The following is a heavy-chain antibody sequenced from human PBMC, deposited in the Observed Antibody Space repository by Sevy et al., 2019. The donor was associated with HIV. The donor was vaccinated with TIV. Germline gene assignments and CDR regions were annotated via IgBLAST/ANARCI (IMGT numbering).Heavy chain of an antibody. J-gene: IGHJ3*02. CDR3: ARANPLIVVVTTGDDDAFDI. CDR1: GFTFSSYE. CDR2: ISSSGSTI. D-gene: IGHD3-22*01. V-gene: IGHV3-48*03. Sequence: GGSLRLSCAASGFTFSSYEMNWVRQAPGKGLEWVSYISSSGSTIYYADSVKGRFTISRDNAKNSLYLQMNSLRAEDTAVYYCARANPLIVVVTTGDDDAFDIWGQGTMVTVSS.